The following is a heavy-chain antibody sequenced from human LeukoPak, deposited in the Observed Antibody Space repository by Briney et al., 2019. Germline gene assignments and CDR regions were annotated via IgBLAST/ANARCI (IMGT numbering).Heavy chain of an antibody. CDR2: IYHSGST. D-gene: IGHD1-26*01. Sequence: SETLSRTCTVSGGSISSGGYYWNWIRQPPGKGLEWIGYIYHSGSTYYNPSLKSRVTISVDKSKNQFSLKLSSVTAADTAVYYCAREGATQSGSWTEGFDYWGQGTLVTVSS. CDR3: AREGATQSGSWTEGFDY. V-gene: IGHV4-30-2*01. CDR1: GGSISSGGYY. J-gene: IGHJ4*02.